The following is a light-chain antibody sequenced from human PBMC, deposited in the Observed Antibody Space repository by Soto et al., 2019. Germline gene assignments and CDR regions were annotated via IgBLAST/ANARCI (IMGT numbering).Light chain of an antibody. CDR3: SSYTTGNTPYV. CDR1: SSDVGGSDF. CDR2: DVN. Sequence: QSALTQPASVSGSPGQSIAISCTGTSSDVGGSDFVSWYQHHPGKAPKLIIHDVNNRPSGVSARFSGSKSGNTASLTISGHQAEDEADYFCSSYTTGNTPYVFGAGTKLTVL. J-gene: IGLJ1*01. V-gene: IGLV2-14*03.